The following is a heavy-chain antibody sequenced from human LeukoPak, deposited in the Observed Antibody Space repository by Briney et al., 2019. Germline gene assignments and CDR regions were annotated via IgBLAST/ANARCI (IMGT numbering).Heavy chain of an antibody. J-gene: IGHJ1*01. Sequence: GGSLRLSCVASGFTFRSYPMTWVRQVPGKGLEWVASLTGSGQTTQYADFVRGRFTISRDNSKNTLYLHMNSLSVEHTAVYYCVRLGFCSCVDCYWDPSYNLWGQGTLVTVSS. D-gene: IGHD2-21*02. V-gene: IGHV3-23*01. CDR1: GFTFRSYP. CDR3: VRLGFCSCVDCYWDPSYNL. CDR2: LTGSGQTT.